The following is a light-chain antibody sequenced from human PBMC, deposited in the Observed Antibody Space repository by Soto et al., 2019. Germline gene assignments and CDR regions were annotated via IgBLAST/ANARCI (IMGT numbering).Light chain of an antibody. CDR1: QKITNS. CDR3: QQTHSIPPT. J-gene: IGKJ2*01. V-gene: IGKV1-39*01. CDR2: AAS. Sequence: DIQMTQSPSTLSASVGDRITISCRASQKITNSLNWYQQKPGKAPKLLIYAASSVQSGVPARLSGSGSATFFTLTIHNLQPDDFATYFCQQTHSIPPTFGPGTK.